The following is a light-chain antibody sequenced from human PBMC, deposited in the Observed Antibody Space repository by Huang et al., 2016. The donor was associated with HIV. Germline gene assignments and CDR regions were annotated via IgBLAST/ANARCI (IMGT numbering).Light chain of an antibody. Sequence: EIVLTQSPATLAASPGERAALSCRASQSVRSNLAWYQQSPGPSPRLLIYGASTRATGIPARFSGSGSGTEFTLSISSLQSEDFVVYYCQQYNNRNSFGQGTKLEIK. CDR1: QSVRSN. CDR2: GAS. V-gene: IGKV3-15*01. CDR3: QQYNNRNS. J-gene: IGKJ2*03.